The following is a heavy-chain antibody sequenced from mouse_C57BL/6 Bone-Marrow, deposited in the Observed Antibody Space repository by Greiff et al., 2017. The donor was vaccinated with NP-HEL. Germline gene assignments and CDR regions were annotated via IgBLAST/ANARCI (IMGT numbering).Heavy chain of an antibody. CDR1: GYAFSSSW. CDR3: ARWGVVAGGGAMDY. J-gene: IGHJ4*01. CDR2: IYPGDGDT. Sequence: VQLQQSGPELVKPGASVKISCKASGYAFSSSWMNWVKQRPGKGLEWIGRIYPGDGDTNYNGKFKGKATLTADKSSSTAYMQLSSLTSEDSAVYFCARWGVVAGGGAMDYWGQGTSVTVSS. D-gene: IGHD1-1*01. V-gene: IGHV1-82*01.